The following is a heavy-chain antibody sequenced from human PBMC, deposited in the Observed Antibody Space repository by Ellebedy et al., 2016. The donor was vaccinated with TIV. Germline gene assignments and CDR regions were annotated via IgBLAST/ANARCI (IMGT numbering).Heavy chain of an antibody. D-gene: IGHD4-17*01. J-gene: IGHJ4*02. V-gene: IGHV4-61*01. CDR3: SAAYGRVTPAY. Sequence: MPSETLSLTCTVSGGSVSSANYYWTWFRQPPGKGLEWIGYISSSGRTYYKHSLKSRMAISVDTSKNQISLKLSSVTAADTAVYYCSAAYGRVTPAYWGQGTLVTVSS. CDR2: ISSSGRT. CDR1: GGSVSSANYY.